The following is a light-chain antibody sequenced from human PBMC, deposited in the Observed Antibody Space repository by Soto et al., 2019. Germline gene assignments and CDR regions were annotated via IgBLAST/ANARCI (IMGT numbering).Light chain of an antibody. CDR2: GAS. CDR3: QQYSNWPLT. J-gene: IGKJ4*01. Sequence: EIVLTQSPGTLSLSPGERATLSCRASQSVSNNYLAWYQQKPGQAPRLLIYGASNRATGIPDRFSGSGSGTEFTLTINSLQSEDFAVYYCQQYSNWPLTFGGGTKVDI. V-gene: IGKV3D-15*01. CDR1: QSVSNN.